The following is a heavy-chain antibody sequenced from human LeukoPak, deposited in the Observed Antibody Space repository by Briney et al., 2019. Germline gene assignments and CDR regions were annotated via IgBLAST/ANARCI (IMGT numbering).Heavy chain of an antibody. CDR1: GGSISSGGYY. V-gene: IGHV4-30-2*01. Sequence: PSETLSLTCTVSGGSISSGGYYWSWIRQPPGKGLEWIGYIYHSGSTYYNPSLKSRVTISVDRSKNQFSLKLSSVTAADTAVYYCAGGRGMRGSETSDYWGQGTLVTVSS. CDR2: IYHSGST. CDR3: AGGRGMRGSETSDY. D-gene: IGHD3-10*01. J-gene: IGHJ4*02.